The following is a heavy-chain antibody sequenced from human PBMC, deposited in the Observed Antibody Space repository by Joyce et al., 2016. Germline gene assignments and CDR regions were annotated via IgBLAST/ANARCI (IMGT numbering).Heavy chain of an antibody. V-gene: IGHV4-34*02. J-gene: IGHJ4*02. D-gene: IGHD6-19*01. CDR2: ITNSGAT. CDR3: ARSQWLAPLMY. Sequence: QVQLQQWGAGLLKTSETLSLTCVVYSGPFSGFFWSWVRQPPGKGLEWIGDITNSGATHYNPSLKSRLTMAVDTSRKEFALKLGSVTVADTAIYYCARSQWLAPLMYWGQGTPVTVSS. CDR1: SGPFSGFF.